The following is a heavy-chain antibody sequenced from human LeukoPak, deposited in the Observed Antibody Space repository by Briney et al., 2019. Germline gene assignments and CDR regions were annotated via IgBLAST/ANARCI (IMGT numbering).Heavy chain of an antibody. D-gene: IGHD6-13*01. J-gene: IGHJ4*02. CDR1: GFTFSSYE. CDR2: ISSSGSTI. CDR3: ARGADSSDY. V-gene: IGHV3-48*03. Sequence: GGSLRLSCAASGFTFSSYEMNWVRQAPGKGLEWVSYISSSGSTIYYADSVKGRFTISRDNAKNSLYLRMNSLRAEDTAVYYCARGADSSDYWGQGTLVTVSS.